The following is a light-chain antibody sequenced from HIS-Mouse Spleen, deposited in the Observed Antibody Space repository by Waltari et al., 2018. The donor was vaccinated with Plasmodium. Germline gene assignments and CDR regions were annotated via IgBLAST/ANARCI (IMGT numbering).Light chain of an antibody. J-gene: IGLJ2*01. Sequence: QSALPQPRPVSGPPGRSSTISCTGPSSLVVAYNFVPWYQQHPGKAPKLMIYDVTKRPSGVPDRFSGSKSGNTASLTISGLQAEDEADYYCCSYAGSYTVVFGGGTKLTVL. CDR1: SSLVVAYNF. CDR2: DVT. CDR3: CSYAGSYTVV. V-gene: IGLV2-11*01.